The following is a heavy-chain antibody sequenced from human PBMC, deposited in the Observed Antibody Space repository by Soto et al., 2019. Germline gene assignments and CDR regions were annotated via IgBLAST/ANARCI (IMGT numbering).Heavy chain of an antibody. J-gene: IGHJ1*01. Sequence: QVQLVESGGGVVQPGRSLRLSCAASGFTFSSYGMHWVRQAPGKGLEWVAVISYDGSNKYYADSVKGRFTISRDNSKNTLYPQMNSLRAEDTAVYYCAKDTSSIVVVVAAMDGYFQHWGQGTLVTVSS. V-gene: IGHV3-30*18. CDR3: AKDTSSIVVVVAAMDGYFQH. D-gene: IGHD2-15*01. CDR1: GFTFSSYG. CDR2: ISYDGSNK.